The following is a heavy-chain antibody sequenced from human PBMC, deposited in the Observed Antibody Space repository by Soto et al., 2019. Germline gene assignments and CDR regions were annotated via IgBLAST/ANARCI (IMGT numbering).Heavy chain of an antibody. CDR2: IYYSGST. CDR1: GGSISSYY. Sequence: SETLSLTCTFSGGSISSYYWSWIRQPPGKGLEWIGYIYYSGSTNYNPSLKSRVTMARDTSTSTVYMELTMELSSLRSEDTAVYYCARDHSGSIDYWGQGTLVTVSS. CDR3: ARDHSGSIDY. V-gene: IGHV4-59*01. J-gene: IGHJ4*02. D-gene: IGHD2-15*01.